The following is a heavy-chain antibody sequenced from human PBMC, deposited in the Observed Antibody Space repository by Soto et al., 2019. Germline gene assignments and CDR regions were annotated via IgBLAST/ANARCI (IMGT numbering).Heavy chain of an antibody. J-gene: IGHJ3*02. V-gene: IGHV3-23*01. Sequence: GGSLRLSCAASGFTFSSYAMSWVRQAPGKGLEWVSAISGSGGSTYYADSVRGRFTISRDNPKNTLYLQMNSLRAEDTAVYYCASAVANTRNGLDIWGQGTMVTVSS. CDR3: ASAVANTRNGLDI. CDR2: ISGSGGST. D-gene: IGHD5-12*01. CDR1: GFTFSSYA.